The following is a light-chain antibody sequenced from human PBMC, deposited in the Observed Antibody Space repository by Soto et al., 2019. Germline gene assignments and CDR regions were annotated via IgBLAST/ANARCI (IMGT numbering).Light chain of an antibody. CDR2: RNS. CDR1: SSNIGSNF. V-gene: IGLV1-47*01. Sequence: QSVLTQPPSASGTPGQRVTISCSGWSSNIGSNFVYWYQHLPGTAPKLVIYRNSQRPSGVPDRFSGSKSGTSASLAISGLQPEDEADYYCAGWDDSLSGYVFGPGTKVTVL. J-gene: IGLJ1*01. CDR3: AGWDDSLSGYV.